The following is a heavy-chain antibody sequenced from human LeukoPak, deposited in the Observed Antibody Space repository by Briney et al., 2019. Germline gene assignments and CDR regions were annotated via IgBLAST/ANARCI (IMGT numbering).Heavy chain of an antibody. CDR1: GFTFSSYG. V-gene: IGHV3-30*02. CDR2: IRYDGSNK. Sequence: GGSLRLSCAASGFTFSSYGMHWVRQAPGKGLEWVAFIRYDGSNKYYADSVKGRFTISRDNSKNTLYLQMNSLRAEDTAVYYCAKDRSSSGWYGHFQHRGQGTLVTVSS. D-gene: IGHD6-19*01. J-gene: IGHJ1*01. CDR3: AKDRSSSGWYGHFQH.